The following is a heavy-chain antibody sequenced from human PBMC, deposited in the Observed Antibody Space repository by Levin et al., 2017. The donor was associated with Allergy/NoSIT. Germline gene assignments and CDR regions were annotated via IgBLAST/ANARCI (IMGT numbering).Heavy chain of an antibody. CDR3: AIETTVTTGGFDY. CDR1: GYTFTGYY. D-gene: IGHD4-17*01. Sequence: ASVKVSCKASGYTFTGYYMHWVRQAPGQGLEWMGWINPNSGGTNYAQKFQGRVTMTRDTSISTAYMELSRLRSDDTAVYYCAIETTVTTGGFDYWGQGTLVTVSS. CDR2: INPNSGGT. J-gene: IGHJ4*02. V-gene: IGHV1-2*02.